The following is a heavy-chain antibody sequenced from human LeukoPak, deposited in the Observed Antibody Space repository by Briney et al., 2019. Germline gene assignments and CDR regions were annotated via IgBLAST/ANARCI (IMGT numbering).Heavy chain of an antibody. CDR3: AKDSSIGIVGATTSIDY. CDR1: GFTFDDYA. V-gene: IGHV3-9*01. Sequence: PGGSLRLSCAASGFTFDDYAMHWVRQAPGKGLEWVSGISWNSGGIGYADSVKGRFTISRDNAKNSLYLQMNSLRAEDTALYYCAKDSSIGIVGATTSIDYWGQGTLVTVSS. D-gene: IGHD1-26*01. CDR2: ISWNSGGI. J-gene: IGHJ4*02.